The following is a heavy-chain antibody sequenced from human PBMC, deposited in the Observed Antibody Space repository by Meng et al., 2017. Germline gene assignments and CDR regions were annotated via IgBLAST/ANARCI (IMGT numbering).Heavy chain of an antibody. CDR1: GFTFSGYC. J-gene: IGHJ5*01. D-gene: IGHD6-19*01. V-gene: IGHV3-74*01. CDR2: INSDGSST. CDR3: ARDPRTPFYSSNWFDS. Sequence: DVGLVKSGVGLVVPGGSLTPYCAASGFTFSGYCMHWVRQAPGKGLVWVSRINSDGSSTSYADSVKGRFTISRDNAKNTLYLQMNRLRAEDTAVYYCARDPRTPFYSSNWFDSWGQGTLVTVSS.